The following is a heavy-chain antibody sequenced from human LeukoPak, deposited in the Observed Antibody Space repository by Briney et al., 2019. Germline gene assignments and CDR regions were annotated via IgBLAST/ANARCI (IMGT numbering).Heavy chain of an antibody. J-gene: IGHJ6*03. D-gene: IGHD3-10*01. V-gene: IGHV4-34*01. CDR1: GGSFSGYY. Sequence: SETLSLTCAVYGGSFSGYYWSWIRQPPGKGLEWIGEINHSGSTNYNPSLKSRVTISVDTSKNQFSLKLSSVTAADTAVYYCAREGEVLWFGELLLSFYMDVWGKGTTVTVSS. CDR3: AREGEVLWFGELLLSFYMDV. CDR2: INHSGST.